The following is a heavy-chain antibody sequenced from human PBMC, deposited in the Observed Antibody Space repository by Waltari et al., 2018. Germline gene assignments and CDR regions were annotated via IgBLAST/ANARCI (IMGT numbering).Heavy chain of an antibody. J-gene: IGHJ3*02. Sequence: QVQLQQWGAGLLKPSETLSLTCAVYGGSFSGYYWSGIRQPPGKGLEWIGQTNHSGSTNYNPSLKSRVTISVDTSKNQFSLKLSSVTAADTAVYYCATHVDTAMVDDAFDIWGQGTMVTVSS. CDR2: TNHSGST. CDR3: ATHVDTAMVDDAFDI. D-gene: IGHD5-18*01. CDR1: GGSFSGYY. V-gene: IGHV4-34*01.